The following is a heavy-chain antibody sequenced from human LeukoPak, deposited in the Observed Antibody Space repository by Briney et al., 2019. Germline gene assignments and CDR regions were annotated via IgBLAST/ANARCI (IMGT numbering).Heavy chain of an antibody. V-gene: IGHV3-23*01. D-gene: IGHD5-12*01. CDR2: ISGSGGST. CDR1: GFTFSSYA. J-gene: IGHJ3*02. Sequence: GGSLRLSCAASGFTFSSYAMSWIRQAPGKGLEWVSAISGSGGSTYYADSVKGRFTISRDNSKNTLYLQMNSLRAEGTAVYYCAKDLRYDYLRDAFDIWGQGTMVTVSS. CDR3: AKDLRYDYLRDAFDI.